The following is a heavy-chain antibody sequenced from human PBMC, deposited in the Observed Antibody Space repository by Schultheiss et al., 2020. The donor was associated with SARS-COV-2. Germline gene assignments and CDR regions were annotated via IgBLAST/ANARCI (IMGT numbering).Heavy chain of an antibody. Sequence: GGSLRLSCAASGFTFSSYAMHWVRQAPGKGLEWVSAISGSGGSTYYADSVKGRFTISRDNSKNTLYLQMNSLRAEDTAVYYCAKDTPYCSSTSCYGWNWFDPWGQGTLVTVSS. D-gene: IGHD2-2*01. CDR2: ISGSGGST. V-gene: IGHV3-23*01. CDR3: AKDTPYCSSTSCYGWNWFDP. J-gene: IGHJ5*02. CDR1: GFTFSSYA.